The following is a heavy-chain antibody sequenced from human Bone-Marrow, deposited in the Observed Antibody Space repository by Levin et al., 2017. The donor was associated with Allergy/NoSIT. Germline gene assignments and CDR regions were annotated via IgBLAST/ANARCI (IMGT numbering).Heavy chain of an antibody. D-gene: IGHD4-23*01. CDR1: GFTLSDHY. J-gene: IGHJ4*02. V-gene: IGHV3-72*01. CDR3: ARGPAIPGNFQELDY. Sequence: LGESLKISCAASGFTLSDHYMDWVRQAPGKGLEWVGRTRNKANSYTTEYAASVKGRFTISRDESKNSLYLQMNSLKTEDTAVYYCARGPAIPGNFQELDYWGQGTLVTVSS. CDR2: TRNKANSYTT.